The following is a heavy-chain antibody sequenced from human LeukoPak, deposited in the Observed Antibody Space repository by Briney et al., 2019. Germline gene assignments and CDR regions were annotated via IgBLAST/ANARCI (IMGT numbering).Heavy chain of an antibody. D-gene: IGHD1-7*01. CDR2: IGVGGDT. J-gene: IGHJ4*02. CDR1: GFTFSSSE. V-gene: IGHV3-13*01. Sequence: GGSLRLSCAASGFTFSSSELHWVRQATGKGLEWVSAIGVGGDTYYPGSVRGRFTISRDNSKNTIYLQMDSLRAEDTAIYYCARDYWWNYDYWGQGTLVTVSS. CDR3: ARDYWWNYDY.